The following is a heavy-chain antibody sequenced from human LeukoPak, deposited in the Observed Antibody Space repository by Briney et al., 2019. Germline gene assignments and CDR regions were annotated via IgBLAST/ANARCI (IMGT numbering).Heavy chain of an antibody. J-gene: IGHJ5*02. D-gene: IGHD1-14*01. CDR3: ATGKIKGWRKASFDP. Sequence: ASVKVSCKVSGYTLTELSMHWVRQAPGKGLEWMGGSDPEDGETIYAQKFQGRVTMTEDTSTDAAYMELSSLRSEDTAVYYCATGKIKGWRKASFDPWGQGTLVTVSS. CDR1: GYTLTELS. CDR2: SDPEDGET. V-gene: IGHV1-24*01.